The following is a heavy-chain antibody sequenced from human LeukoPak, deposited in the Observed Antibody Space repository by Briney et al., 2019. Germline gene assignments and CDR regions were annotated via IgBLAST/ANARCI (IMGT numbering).Heavy chain of an antibody. V-gene: IGHV4-59*01. CDR1: GGPISSYY. Sequence: SETLSLTCTVSGGPISSYYWSWIRQPPGKGLEWIGYIYYSGSTNYNPSLKSRVTISVDTSKNQFSLKLSSVTAADTAVYYCARVADCTNGVCYSDYYYYMDVWGKGTTVTVSS. J-gene: IGHJ6*03. CDR3: ARVADCTNGVCYSDYYYYMDV. D-gene: IGHD2-8*01. CDR2: IYYSGST.